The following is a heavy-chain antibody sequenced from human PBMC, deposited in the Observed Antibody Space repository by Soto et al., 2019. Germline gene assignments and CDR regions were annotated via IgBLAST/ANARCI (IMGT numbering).Heavy chain of an antibody. V-gene: IGHV1-69*06. Sequence: QVQLEQSGAELKKPGSSVKVSCKASGGPFSSYAINWVRQAPGQGLEWMGGITPIFGEPKYAQKFQGRVTIAADIATSTAYMELSSLRSDDTAVYFCAPGSSSSIINWFDPWGQGTLVTVSS. J-gene: IGHJ5*02. D-gene: IGHD3-10*01. CDR2: ITPIFGEP. CDR3: APGSSSSIINWFDP. CDR1: GGPFSSYA.